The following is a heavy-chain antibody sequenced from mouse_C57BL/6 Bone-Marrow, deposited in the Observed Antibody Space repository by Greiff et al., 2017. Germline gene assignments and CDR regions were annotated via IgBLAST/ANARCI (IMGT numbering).Heavy chain of an antibody. Sequence: QVQLQQPGAELVMPGASVKLSCKASGYTFTSYWMHWVKQRPGQGLEWIGEIDPSDSYTNYNQKFKGKSTLTVDKSSSTAYLQLSSLTSEDSAVYYCARDGTTVVADYYAMDYWGQGTSDTVSS. J-gene: IGHJ4*01. CDR2: IDPSDSYT. V-gene: IGHV1-69*01. CDR3: ARDGTTVVADYYAMDY. CDR1: GYTFTSYW. D-gene: IGHD1-1*01.